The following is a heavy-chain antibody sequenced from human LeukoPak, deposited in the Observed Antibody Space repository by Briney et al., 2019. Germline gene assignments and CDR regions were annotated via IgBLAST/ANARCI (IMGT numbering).Heavy chain of an antibody. V-gene: IGHV1-2*02. Sequence: ASVKVSCKTSRYTFTGYYLHWVRQAPGQGLECMGWINPSSGDTNYAQRFQGRVTMTRDTSIGTAYMELKSLISDDTAVFYCAISDFADSDVYFDSWGQGTLVIVSS. D-gene: IGHD4-17*01. J-gene: IGHJ4*02. CDR3: AISDFADSDVYFDS. CDR1: RYTFTGYY. CDR2: INPSSGDT.